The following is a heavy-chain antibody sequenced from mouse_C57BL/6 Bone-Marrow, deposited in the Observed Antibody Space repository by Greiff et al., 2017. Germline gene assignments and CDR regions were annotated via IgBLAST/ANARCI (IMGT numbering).Heavy chain of an antibody. CDR3: ASPIYYGNSYYFDY. Sequence: EVQLQQSGPVLVKPGASVKMSCKASGYTFTDYYMNWVKQSHGKSLEWIGVINPSNGGTSYNQKFKGKATLTVDKSSSTAYMKLNSLTSEDSSVYYCASPIYYGNSYYFDYWGQGTTLTVSS. D-gene: IGHD2-1*01. V-gene: IGHV1-19*01. CDR1: GYTFTDYY. J-gene: IGHJ2*01. CDR2: INPSNGGT.